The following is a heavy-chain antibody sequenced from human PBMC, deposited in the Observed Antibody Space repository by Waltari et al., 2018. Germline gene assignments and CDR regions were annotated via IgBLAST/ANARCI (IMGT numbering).Heavy chain of an antibody. J-gene: IGHJ5*02. Sequence: QVQLQESGPGLVKPSQTLSLTCTVSGGSISICGYYWSWLRQQPGQRLEWIGYIYYSGSTYYNPSLKSRVTISVDTSKNQFSLKLSSVTAADTAVYYCARGGGSSWYVDGDSVNWFDPWGQGTLVTVSS. V-gene: IGHV4-31*03. CDR3: ARGGGSSWYVDGDSVNWFDP. CDR2: IYYSGST. D-gene: IGHD6-13*01. CDR1: GGSISICGYY.